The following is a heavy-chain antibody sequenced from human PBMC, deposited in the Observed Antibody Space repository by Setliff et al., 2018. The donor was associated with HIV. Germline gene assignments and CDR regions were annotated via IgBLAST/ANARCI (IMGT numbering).Heavy chain of an antibody. D-gene: IGHD4-17*01. V-gene: IGHV3-48*04. Sequence: GSLRLSCAASGFTFSSYSMNWVRQAPGKGLEWVSYISSSSSTIYYADSVKGRFTISRDNAKNSLYLQMNSLRAEDTAVYYCARGPGGVTTPFDYWGQGTLVTVSS. CDR2: ISSSSSTI. CDR1: GFTFSSYS. J-gene: IGHJ4*02. CDR3: ARGPGGVTTPFDY.